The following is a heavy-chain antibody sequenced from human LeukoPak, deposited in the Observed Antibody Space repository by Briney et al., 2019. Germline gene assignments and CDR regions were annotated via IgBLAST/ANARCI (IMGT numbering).Heavy chain of an antibody. J-gene: IGHJ5*02. CDR1: GGSISSYY. D-gene: IGHD3-22*01. Sequence: PSETLSLTCTVSGGSISSYYWSWIRQPPGKGLEWIGYIYYSGSTNYNPSLKSRVTISVDTSKSQFSLKLSSVTAADTAVYYCARNRYYYDSSGYSFRWFDPWGQGTLVTVSS. CDR3: ARNRYYYDSSGYSFRWFDP. V-gene: IGHV4-59*01. CDR2: IYYSGST.